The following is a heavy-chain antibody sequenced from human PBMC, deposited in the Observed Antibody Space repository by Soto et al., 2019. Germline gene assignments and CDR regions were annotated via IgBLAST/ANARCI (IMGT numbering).Heavy chain of an antibody. CDR1: GGSISSYY. V-gene: IGHV4-59*01. Sequence: SETLSLTCTVSGGSISSYYWSWIRQPPGKGLEWIEYIYYSGSTNYNPSLKSRVTISVDTSKNQFSLKLSSVTAADTAVYYCAAISTSTYYYYYGMDVWGQGTTVTVSS. D-gene: IGHD2-2*01. J-gene: IGHJ6*02. CDR3: AAISTSTYYYYYGMDV. CDR2: IYYSGST.